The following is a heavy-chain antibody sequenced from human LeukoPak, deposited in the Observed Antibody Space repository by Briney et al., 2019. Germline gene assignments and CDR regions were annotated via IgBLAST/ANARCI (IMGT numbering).Heavy chain of an antibody. CDR2: MNPNSGNT. V-gene: IGHV1-8*03. D-gene: IGHD3-10*01. J-gene: IGHJ3*02. CDR3: ARVRSLVVRGVDTKNAFDI. Sequence: ASVKVSCKASGYTFTSYDINWVRQATGQGLEWMGWMNPNSGNTGYAQKFQGRVTITRNTSISTAYMELSSLRSEDTAVYYCARVRSLVVRGVDTKNAFDIWGQGTMVTVSS. CDR1: GYTFTSYD.